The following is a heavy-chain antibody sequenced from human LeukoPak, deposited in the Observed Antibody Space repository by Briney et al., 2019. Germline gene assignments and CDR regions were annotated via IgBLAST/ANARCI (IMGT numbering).Heavy chain of an antibody. CDR3: ARVATIFGVVRLDY. CDR2: IYYSGST. V-gene: IGHV4-31*03. D-gene: IGHD3-3*01. J-gene: IGHJ4*02. CDR1: GGSISSGGYY. Sequence: SETLSLTCTVSGGSISSGGYYWSWIRQHPGKGLEWIGYIYYSGSTYYNPSLKSRVTISVDTSKNQFSLKLSSVTAADTAVYYCARVATIFGVVRLDYWGQGTLVTVSS.